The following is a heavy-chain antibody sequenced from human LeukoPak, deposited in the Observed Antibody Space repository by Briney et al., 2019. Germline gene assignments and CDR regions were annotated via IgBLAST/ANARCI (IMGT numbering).Heavy chain of an antibody. CDR2: INPSGGST. CDR1: GYTFTSYY. Sequence: ASVKVSCKASGYTFTSYYMHWVRQAPGQGLEWMGIINPSGGSTSYAQKFQGRVTITADESTSTAYMELSSLRSEDTAVYYCARGGGYGDYSIRSNWFDPWGQGTLVTVSS. J-gene: IGHJ5*02. CDR3: ARGGGYGDYSIRSNWFDP. V-gene: IGHV1-46*01. D-gene: IGHD4-17*01.